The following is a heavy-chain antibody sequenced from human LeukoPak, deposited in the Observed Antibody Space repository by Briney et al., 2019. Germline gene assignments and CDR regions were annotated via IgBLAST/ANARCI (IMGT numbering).Heavy chain of an antibody. D-gene: IGHD3-22*01. Sequence: PGGSLRLSCAASGFPFSSYAMSWVRQAPGKGLEWVSAISGSGGSTYYADSVKGRFTISRDNSKNTLYLQMNSLRAEDTAVYYCAKDHTLTGYYDSSGPDAFDIWGQGTMVTVSS. CDR3: AKDHTLTGYYDSSGPDAFDI. V-gene: IGHV3-23*01. CDR2: ISGSGGST. CDR1: GFPFSSYA. J-gene: IGHJ3*02.